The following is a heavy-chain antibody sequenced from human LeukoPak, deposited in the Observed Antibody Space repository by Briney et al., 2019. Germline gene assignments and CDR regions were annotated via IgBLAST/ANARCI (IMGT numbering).Heavy chain of an antibody. CDR1: GFTFDDYG. D-gene: IGHD1-26*01. V-gene: IGHV3-20*04. CDR2: INWNGGSA. J-gene: IGHJ6*03. Sequence: PGGSLRLSCAASGFTFDDYGMTWVRQAPGKGLEWVSSINWNGGSAGCADSVQGRFTISRDNAKNSLYLQMNSLRAEDTALYYCARDPRVWQLLVRTYYYYYMDVWGKGIAVTVSS. CDR3: ARDPRVWQLLVRTYYYYYMDV.